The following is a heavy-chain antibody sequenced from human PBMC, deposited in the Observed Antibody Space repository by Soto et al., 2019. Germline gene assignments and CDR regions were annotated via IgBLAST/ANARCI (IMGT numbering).Heavy chain of an antibody. CDR3: AKARVAASGRLVDY. CDR1: GFSFSDYY. CDR2: ISGGGSTI. Sequence: PGGSLRLSCAASGFSFSDYYMSWIRQPPGRGLEWISSISGGGSTIYYADSVKGRFTISRDNANNSLFLQMNALRAEDTAVYYCAKARVAASGRLVDYWGPGTLVTVSS. D-gene: IGHD6-13*01. J-gene: IGHJ4*02. V-gene: IGHV3-11*01.